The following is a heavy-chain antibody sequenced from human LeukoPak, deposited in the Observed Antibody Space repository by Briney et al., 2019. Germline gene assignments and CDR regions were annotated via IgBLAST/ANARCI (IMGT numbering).Heavy chain of an antibody. CDR2: IYHSGSI. Sequence: PSETLSLPCTVSDFSIINIYYWGWIRQPPGKGLEWIGSIYHSGSIYYNPSLRSRGTISVDTSKNQFSLRLSSVTAADTAVYYCARHVWGSISYMDVWGKGTTVTVSS. CDR3: ARHVWGSISYMDV. V-gene: IGHV4-38-2*02. CDR1: DFSIINIYY. D-gene: IGHD6-6*01. J-gene: IGHJ6*03.